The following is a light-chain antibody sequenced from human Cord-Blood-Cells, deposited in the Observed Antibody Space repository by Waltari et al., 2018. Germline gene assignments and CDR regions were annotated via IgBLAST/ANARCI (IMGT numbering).Light chain of an antibody. V-gene: IGKV1-39*01. CDR2: AAS. Sequence: DIQMTQSPSSLPASVGDSVTITCRASQSISSYLNWYQQKPGKDPKLLIYAASSLESGVPSRFSGSGSWTDFTLTISSLQPEDFATYYCQQSYSTPLTFGGGTKVEIK. J-gene: IGKJ4*01. CDR1: QSISSY. CDR3: QQSYSTPLT.